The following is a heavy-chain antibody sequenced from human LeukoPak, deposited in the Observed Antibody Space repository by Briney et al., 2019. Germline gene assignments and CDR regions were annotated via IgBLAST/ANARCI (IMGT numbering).Heavy chain of an antibody. CDR2: INTNTGNP. D-gene: IGHD4-23*01. CDR3: TKTDGGNSGG. CDR1: GYTFTIYA. V-gene: IGHV7-4-1*02. J-gene: IGHJ4*02. Sequence: VASVSVSCRASGYTFTIYAMNWVRQAPGQGREWMGWINTNTGNPTYAQGFTGRFVFSLDTSVSTAYLQISSLKAEDTAVYYCTKTDGGNSGGWGQGTLVTVSS.